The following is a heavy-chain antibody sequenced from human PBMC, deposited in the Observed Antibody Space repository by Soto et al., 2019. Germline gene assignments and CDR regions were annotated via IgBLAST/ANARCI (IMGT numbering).Heavy chain of an antibody. CDR2: IYYSGST. CDR3: ARGGGEYYYDSSGYYPIDY. CDR1: GGSISSRSYY. D-gene: IGHD3-22*01. J-gene: IGHJ4*02. Sequence: SETLSLTCTVSGGSISSRSYYWGWILQPPGKGLEWIGSIYYSGSTYYNPSLKSRVTISVDTSKNQFSLKLSSVTAADTAVYYCARGGGEYYYDSSGYYPIDYWGQGTLVTVSS. V-gene: IGHV4-39*01.